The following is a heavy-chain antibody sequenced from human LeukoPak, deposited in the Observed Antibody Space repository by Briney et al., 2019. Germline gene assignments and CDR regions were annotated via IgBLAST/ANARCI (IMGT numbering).Heavy chain of an antibody. J-gene: IGHJ6*03. CDR1: GGSTSSYG. D-gene: IGHD1/OR15-1a*01. CDR3: AKQGEIRQDYYMDV. Sequence: SVKVSCKASGGSTSSYGISWVRQAPGQGLEWMGRIIPVFGTANYAQKFQDRVTITADTVSNTAYMELTSLTSEDTAVYFCAKQGEIRQDYYMDVWGNGTAVTVSS. V-gene: IGHV1-69*06. CDR2: IIPVFGTA.